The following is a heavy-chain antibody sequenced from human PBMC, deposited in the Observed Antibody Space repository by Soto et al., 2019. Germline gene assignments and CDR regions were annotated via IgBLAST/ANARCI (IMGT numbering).Heavy chain of an antibody. Sequence: HGESLKISCQTSGYTFSSNWIGWVRQMPGKGLEWMGIIYPGDSDTRYSPSFQGQVTITVDKSINTAYLQWSRLKASDTAIYYCARQRLWGTSGYYYFENWGQGTLVTVSS. D-gene: IGHD3-22*01. CDR3: ARQRLWGTSGYYYFEN. V-gene: IGHV5-51*01. CDR1: GYTFSSNW. J-gene: IGHJ4*02. CDR2: IYPGDSDT.